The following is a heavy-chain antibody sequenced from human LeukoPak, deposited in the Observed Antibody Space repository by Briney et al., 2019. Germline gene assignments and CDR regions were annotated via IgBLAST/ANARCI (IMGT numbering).Heavy chain of an antibody. CDR1: GGSISSYY. J-gene: IGHJ5*02. V-gene: IGHV4-59*08. Sequence: SETLSLTCTVSGGSISSYYWSWIRPPPGKGLEWIGYIYYSGSTNYNPSLKSRVTISVDTSKNQFSLKLSSVTAADTAVYYCARTYRNWFDPWGQGTLVTVSS. CDR3: ARTYRNWFDP. D-gene: IGHD2-21*01. CDR2: IYYSGST.